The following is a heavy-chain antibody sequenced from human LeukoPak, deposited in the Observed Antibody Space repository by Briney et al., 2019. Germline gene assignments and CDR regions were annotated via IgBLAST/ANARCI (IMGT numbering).Heavy chain of an antibody. J-gene: IGHJ3*02. CDR1: GGSISSGGSY. CDR3: ARITVTTYAFDI. V-gene: IGHV4-31*03. Sequence: SQTLSLTCTVSGGSISSGGSYWSWIRQHPGKGLEWIGYIYYSGSTYYNPSLKSRVTISVDTSKNQFSLKLSSVTAADTAVFYCARITVTTYAFDIWGQGTMVTVSS. D-gene: IGHD4-17*01. CDR2: IYYSGST.